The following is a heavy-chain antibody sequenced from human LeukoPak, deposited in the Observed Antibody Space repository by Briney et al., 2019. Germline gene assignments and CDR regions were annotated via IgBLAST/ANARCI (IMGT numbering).Heavy chain of an antibody. CDR1: GFTFSSYG. CDR3: ASPGNYFYRLTYY. J-gene: IGHJ4*02. V-gene: IGHV3-7*05. D-gene: IGHD1-26*01. Sequence: GGSLRLSCAASGFTFSSYGMHWVRQAPGKGLEWVANIKQDGSEKYYVDSVKGRFTISRDNAKNSLYLQMNSLRAEDTAVYYCASPGNYFYRLTYYWGQGTLVTVSS. CDR2: IKQDGSEK.